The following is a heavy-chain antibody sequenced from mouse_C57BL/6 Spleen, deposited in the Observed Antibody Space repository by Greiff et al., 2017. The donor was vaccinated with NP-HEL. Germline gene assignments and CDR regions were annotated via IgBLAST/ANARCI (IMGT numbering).Heavy chain of an antibody. CDR3: ASQKDYSNPFAY. CDR2: INPNYGTT. V-gene: IGHV1-39*01. Sequence: VQLKESGPELVKPGASVKISCKASGYSFTDYNMNWVKQSNGKSLEWIGVINPNYGTTSYNQKFKGKATLTVDQSSSTAYMQLNSLTSEDSAVYYCASQKDYSNPFAYWGQGTLVTVSA. J-gene: IGHJ3*01. CDR1: GYSFTDYN. D-gene: IGHD2-5*01.